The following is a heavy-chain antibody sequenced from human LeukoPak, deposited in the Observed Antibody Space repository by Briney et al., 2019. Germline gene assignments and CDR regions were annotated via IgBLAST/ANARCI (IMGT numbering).Heavy chain of an antibody. CDR1: GYTFTGYY. J-gene: IGHJ4*02. Sequence: ASVKVSCKASGYTFTGYYMHWVRQAPGQGLEWMGWINPNSGGTNYAQKFQGRVTITRDTSISTAYMELSMLRSDDTAVYYCARPTQPYCSSTSCYRGHRLECDYWGQGTLVTVSS. CDR3: ARPTQPYCSSTSCYRGHRLECDY. V-gene: IGHV1-2*02. D-gene: IGHD2-2*02. CDR2: INPNSGGT.